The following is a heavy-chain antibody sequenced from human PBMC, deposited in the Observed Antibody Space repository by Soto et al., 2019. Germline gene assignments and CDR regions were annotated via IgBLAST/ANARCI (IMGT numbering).Heavy chain of an antibody. CDR1: GFTFSGYS. CDR3: ARDWVEKQQLVTYYYGMDV. CDR2: ISSSSSYI. D-gene: IGHD6-13*01. J-gene: IGHJ6*02. V-gene: IGHV3-21*01. Sequence: PGGSLRLSCAASGFTFSGYSMNWVRQAPGKGLEWVSSISSSSSYIYYADSVKGRFTISRDNAKNSLYLQMNSLRAEDTAVYYCARDWVEKQQLVTYYYGMDVWGQGTTVTVSS.